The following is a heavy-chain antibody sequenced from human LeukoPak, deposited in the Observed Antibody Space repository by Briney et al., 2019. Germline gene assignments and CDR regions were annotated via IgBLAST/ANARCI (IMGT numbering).Heavy chain of an antibody. CDR2: ITPKSGDT. V-gene: IGHV1-2*02. CDR1: GYTFIDFY. D-gene: IGHD1-1*01. J-gene: IGHJ4*02. Sequence: ASVKVSCKASGYTFIDFYIHWVRQAPGQGLEYVGWITPKSGDTYSPQRFQGRVTMTRDASISTAYMELSSLRSDDTAVYFCARVRSADERAWAYWGQGTLVTVSS. CDR3: ARVRSADERAWAY.